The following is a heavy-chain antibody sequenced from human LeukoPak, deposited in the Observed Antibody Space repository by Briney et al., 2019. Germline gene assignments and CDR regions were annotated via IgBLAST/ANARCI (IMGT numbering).Heavy chain of an antibody. V-gene: IGHV3-21*01. CDR1: GFTFSSYS. CDR2: ISSSSSYI. CDR3: ARDVGARGKNWFDP. J-gene: IGHJ5*02. D-gene: IGHD1-26*01. Sequence: GGSLRLSCAASGFTFSSYSMNWVRQAPGKGLEWVSSISSSSSYIYYADSVKDRFTISRDNAKNSLYLQMNSLRAEDTAVYYCARDVGARGKNWFDPWGQGTLVTVSS.